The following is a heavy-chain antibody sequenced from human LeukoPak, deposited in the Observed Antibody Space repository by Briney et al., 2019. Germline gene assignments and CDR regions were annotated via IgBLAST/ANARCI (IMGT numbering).Heavy chain of an antibody. V-gene: IGHV1-69*13. Sequence: ASVKVSCKASGGTFSSYAISWVRQAPGQGLEWMGGIIPIFGTANYAQKFQGRVTITADESTSTAYMELSSLRSEDTAVYYCAREDSVATSSWFDPWGQGTLVTVSS. CDR1: GGTFSSYA. CDR2: IIPIFGTA. J-gene: IGHJ5*02. CDR3: AREDSVATSSWFDP. D-gene: IGHD2-2*01.